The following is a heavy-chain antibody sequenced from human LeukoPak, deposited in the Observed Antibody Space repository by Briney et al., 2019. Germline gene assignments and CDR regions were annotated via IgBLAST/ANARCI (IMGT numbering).Heavy chain of an antibody. CDR2: VFHSGST. J-gene: IGHJ3*02. D-gene: IGHD6-19*01. CDR1: GGSITSYY. Sequence: PSETLSLTCTVSGGSITSYYWSWIRQPPGKGLEWIGHVFHSGSTNYNPSLKSRVTISVDTSKNQFSLKLSSVTAADTAVYYCTRSYSSGWYGTFSIWGQETMVTVSS. V-gene: IGHV4-59*01. CDR3: TRSYSSGWYGTFSI.